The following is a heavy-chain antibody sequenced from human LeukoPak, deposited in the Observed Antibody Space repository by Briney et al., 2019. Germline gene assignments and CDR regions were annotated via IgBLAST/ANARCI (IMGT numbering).Heavy chain of an antibody. CDR2: ISGDGGST. CDR3: AKDMWRFGELDYDY. J-gene: IGHJ4*02. CDR1: GFTFDDYA. V-gene: IGHV3-43*02. Sequence: PGGSLRLSCAASGFTFDDYAMHWVRQAPGKGLGWVSLISGDGGSTYYADSVKGRFTISRDNSKNSLYLQMNSLRTEDTALYYCAKDMWRFGELDYDYWGQGTLVTVSS. D-gene: IGHD3-10*01.